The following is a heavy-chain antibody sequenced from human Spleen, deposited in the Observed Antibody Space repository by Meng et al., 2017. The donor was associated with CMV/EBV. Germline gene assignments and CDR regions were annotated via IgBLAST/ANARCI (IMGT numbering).Heavy chain of an antibody. V-gene: IGHV1-46*01. J-gene: IGHJ6*02. D-gene: IGHD4-11*01. Sequence: ASVKVSCKASGYIFTNSYMHWVRQTPGQGLEWMGIINPSGGSTNYAQKFQGRVTMTRDTSTSTVYMELSSLKSEDTAVYYCARVTVTTPYYYYGMDVWGQGTTVTVSS. CDR1: GYIFTNSY. CDR3: ARVTVTTPYYYYGMDV. CDR2: INPSGGST.